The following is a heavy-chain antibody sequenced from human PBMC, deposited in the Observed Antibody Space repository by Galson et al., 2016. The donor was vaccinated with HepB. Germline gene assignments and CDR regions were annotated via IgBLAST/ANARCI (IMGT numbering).Heavy chain of an antibody. CDR2: ISGSGGFT. J-gene: IGHJ6*03. CDR3: AKGPLNYYYYMDV. V-gene: IGHV3-23*01. CDR1: GFTFSSTA. Sequence: SLRLSCAASGFTFSSTAMSWVRQAPGKGLEWVSAISGSGGFTAYADSVKGRFTISRDNSKNTLYLQMNGLRAEDTAVYYCAKGPLNYYYYMDVWGKGTTVTVSS.